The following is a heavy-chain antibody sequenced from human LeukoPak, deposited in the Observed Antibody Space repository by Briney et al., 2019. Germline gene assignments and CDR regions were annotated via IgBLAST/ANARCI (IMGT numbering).Heavy chain of an antibody. CDR2: ISSSSNYI. V-gene: IGHV3-21*01. Sequence: GGALRLSCAASGFTFSSYSMNWVRQAPGKGLEWVSSISSSSNYIYYADSVKGRFTISRDNAKNSLYLQMNSLRVEDTDVYYCARDVGASAPDAFDIWGQGTMVTVSS. CDR1: GFTFSSYS. CDR3: ARDVGASAPDAFDI. D-gene: IGHD1-26*01. J-gene: IGHJ3*02.